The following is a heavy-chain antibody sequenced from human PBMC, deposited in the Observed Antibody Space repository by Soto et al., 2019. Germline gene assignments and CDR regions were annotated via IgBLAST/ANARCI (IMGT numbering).Heavy chain of an antibody. Sequence: TLSLTCTVSGGSISSGDYYWSWIRQPPGKGLEWIGYIYYSGSTYYNPSLKSRVTISVDTSKNQFSLKLSSVTAADTAVYYCARVPDYYDSSGDDYWGQGTLVTVS. CDR3: ARVPDYYDSSGDDY. CDR1: GGSISSGDYY. CDR2: IYYSGST. D-gene: IGHD3-22*01. J-gene: IGHJ4*02. V-gene: IGHV4-30-4*01.